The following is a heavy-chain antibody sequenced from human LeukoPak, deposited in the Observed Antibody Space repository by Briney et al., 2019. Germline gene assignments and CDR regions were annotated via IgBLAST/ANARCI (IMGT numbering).Heavy chain of an antibody. J-gene: IGHJ6*03. V-gene: IGHV1-2*02. D-gene: IGHD3-10*01. CDR1: GYTFIGYF. Sequence: GASVKVSCKAFGYTFIGYFMHWVRQAPGQGLEWMGWINPDSGDTKFAQQFQGRVTMTRDTSIDTAYLDLSRLRSDDTAVYYCARSGDYYGSGSYSNYYYYYYMDVWGKGTTVTVSS. CDR2: INPDSGDT. CDR3: ARSGDYYGSGSYSNYYYYYYMDV.